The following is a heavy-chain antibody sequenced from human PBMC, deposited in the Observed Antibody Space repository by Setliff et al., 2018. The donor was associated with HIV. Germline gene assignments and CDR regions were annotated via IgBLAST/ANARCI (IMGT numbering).Heavy chain of an antibody. CDR3: AKGTYSYDSGGPDY. J-gene: IGHJ4*02. CDR2: IGGSGGST. Sequence: GGSLRLSCAASGFTFSSYAMNWVRQAPGKGLEWVSVIGGSGGSTYYADSVKGRFTISRDNSKNTLYLQMNSLRAEDTAVYYCAKGTYSYDSGGPDYWGQGTLVTVSS. V-gene: IGHV3-23*01. CDR1: GFTFSSYA. D-gene: IGHD3-22*01.